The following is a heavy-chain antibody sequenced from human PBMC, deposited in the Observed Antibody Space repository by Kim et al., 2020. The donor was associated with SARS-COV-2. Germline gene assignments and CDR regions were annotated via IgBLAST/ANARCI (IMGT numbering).Heavy chain of an antibody. Sequence: GGSLRLSRAASGFTFSSYAMHWVRQAPGKGLEWVAVISYDGSNKYYADSVKGRFTISRDNSKNTLYLQMNSLRAEDTAVYYCARETSRHDIVLTLYWYFDLWGRGTLVTVSS. J-gene: IGHJ2*01. D-gene: IGHD5-12*01. V-gene: IGHV3-30-3*01. CDR1: GFTFSSYA. CDR2: ISYDGSNK. CDR3: ARETSRHDIVLTLYWYFDL.